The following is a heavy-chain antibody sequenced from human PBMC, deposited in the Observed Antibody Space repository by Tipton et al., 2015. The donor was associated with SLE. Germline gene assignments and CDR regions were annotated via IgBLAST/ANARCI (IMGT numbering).Heavy chain of an antibody. Sequence: TLSLTCAVSGYSISSGYYWGWIRKPPGKGLEWIGSIYHSGSTNYNPPLKSRVTMSVDTSKNQFSLKLSSVTAADTAVYYCAREPVAGTDYWGQGTLVTVSS. CDR2: IYHSGST. J-gene: IGHJ4*02. D-gene: IGHD6-19*01. CDR1: GYSISSGYY. V-gene: IGHV4-38-2*02. CDR3: AREPVAGTDY.